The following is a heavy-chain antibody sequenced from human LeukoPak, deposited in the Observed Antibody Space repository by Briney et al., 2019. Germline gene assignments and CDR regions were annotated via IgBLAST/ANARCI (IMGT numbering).Heavy chain of an antibody. CDR1: GGSISSGDYY. J-gene: IGHJ4*02. Sequence: SQTLSLTCTVSGGSISSGDYYWSWIRQPPGKGLEWIGYIYYSGSTYYNPSLKSRVTISVDTSKNQFSPKLSSVTAADTAVYYCARALYYDSSGYGIDYWGQGTLVTVSS. CDR3: ARALYYDSSGYGIDY. CDR2: IYYSGST. V-gene: IGHV4-30-4*01. D-gene: IGHD3-22*01.